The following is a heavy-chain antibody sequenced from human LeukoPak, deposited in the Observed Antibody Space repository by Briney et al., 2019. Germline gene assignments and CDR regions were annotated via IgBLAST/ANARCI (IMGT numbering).Heavy chain of an antibody. J-gene: IGHJ6*02. Sequence: PSETLSLTCTVSGGSISSYYWSWIRQPPGKGLVWVGYIYYSGSTNYNPSLKSRVTISVDTSKNQFSLKLSSVTAADTAVYYCARHLKYYYYYGMDVWGQGTTVTVSS. CDR2: IYYSGST. V-gene: IGHV4-59*08. CDR3: ARHLKYYYYYGMDV. CDR1: GGSISSYY.